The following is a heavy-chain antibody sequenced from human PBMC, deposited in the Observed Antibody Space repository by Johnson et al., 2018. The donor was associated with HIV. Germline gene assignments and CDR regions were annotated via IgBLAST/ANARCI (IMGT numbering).Heavy chain of an antibody. J-gene: IGHJ3*02. CDR3: ARDGSSWITGKFDAFDI. V-gene: IGHV3-30*02. Sequence: VQLVDSGGGVVQPGGSLRLSCAASGFTFSSYGMHWVRQAPGTWLEWVAFIRYDGREKYYVDSLKGRFTISRDNAKNSLVLQMNSLRAEDTAVYFCARDGSSWITGKFDAFDIWGQGTMVTVSS. D-gene: IGHD6-13*01. CDR1: GFTFSSYG. CDR2: IRYDGREK.